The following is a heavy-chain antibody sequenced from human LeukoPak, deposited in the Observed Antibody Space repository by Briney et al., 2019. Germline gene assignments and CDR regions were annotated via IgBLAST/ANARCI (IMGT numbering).Heavy chain of an antibody. D-gene: IGHD3-22*01. Sequence: SETLSLTCAVSGGSIISENWWNWLRQSPGKRLGWIGEISHSGDTAYDPSLKNRVTISVDKSKNQFSLTLTSVTAADTAMYYCARGFHDTSFTGFNIWGQGTMVTVSS. CDR2: ISHSGDT. V-gene: IGHV4-4*02. CDR3: ARGFHDTSFTGFNI. J-gene: IGHJ3*02. CDR1: GGSIISENW.